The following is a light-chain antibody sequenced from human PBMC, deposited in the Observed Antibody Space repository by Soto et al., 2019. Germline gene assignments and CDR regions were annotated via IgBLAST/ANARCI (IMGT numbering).Light chain of an antibody. Sequence: DIQLTQSPSSVSASVGDRVTITCRASQGISGYLAWYQQKPGKVPKLLIYAASSLQSGVPLRFSGSGSGTDFTLTISSLQAEDSATYYCQQANSFPLPFGGGTKVDIK. V-gene: IGKV1-12*01. CDR2: AAS. CDR3: QQANSFPLP. J-gene: IGKJ4*01. CDR1: QGISGY.